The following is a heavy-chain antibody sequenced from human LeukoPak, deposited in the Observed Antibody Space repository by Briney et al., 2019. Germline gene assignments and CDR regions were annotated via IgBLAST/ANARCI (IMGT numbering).Heavy chain of an antibody. D-gene: IGHD3-22*01. CDR1: GFTFDDYG. CDR3: ARERTYYYDSNPDYFDY. Sequence: PGGSLRLSCAASGFTFDDYGMSWVRQAPGKGLEWVSGINWNGGSTGYADSVNGRFTISRDNAKNSLYLQMNSLRAGDTALYYCARERTYYYDSNPDYFDYWGQGTLVTVSS. V-gene: IGHV3-20*04. J-gene: IGHJ4*02. CDR2: INWNGGST.